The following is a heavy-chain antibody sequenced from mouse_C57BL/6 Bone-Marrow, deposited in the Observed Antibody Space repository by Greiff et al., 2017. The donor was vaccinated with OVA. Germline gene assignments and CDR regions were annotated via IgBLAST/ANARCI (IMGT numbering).Heavy chain of an antibody. J-gene: IGHJ4*01. CDR1: GFTFSSYA. D-gene: IGHD1-1*02. CDR3: TRDRDYVYAMDY. V-gene: IGHV5-9-1*02. CDR2: ISSGGDYI. Sequence: EVMLVESGEGLVKPGGSLKLSCAASGFTFSSYAMSWVRQTPEKRLEWVAYISSGGDYIYYADTVKGRFTISRDNARNTLYLQMSSLKSEDTAMYYCTRDRDYVYAMDYWGQGTSVTVSS.